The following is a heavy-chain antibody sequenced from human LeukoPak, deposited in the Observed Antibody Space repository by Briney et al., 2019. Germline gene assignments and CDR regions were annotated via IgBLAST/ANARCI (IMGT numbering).Heavy chain of an antibody. Sequence: SETLSLTCAVYGGSFSDYFWSWICQPPGKGLEWIGEINHSGSTNYNPSLKSRVTISVDTSKNQFSLKLSSVTAADTAVYYCARTWWLRGFDYWGQGTLVTVSS. J-gene: IGHJ4*02. CDR1: GGSFSDYF. D-gene: IGHD5-12*01. CDR2: INHSGST. CDR3: ARTWWLRGFDY. V-gene: IGHV4-34*01.